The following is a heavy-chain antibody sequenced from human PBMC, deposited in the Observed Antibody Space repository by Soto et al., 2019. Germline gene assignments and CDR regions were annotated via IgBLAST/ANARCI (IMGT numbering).Heavy chain of an antibody. D-gene: IGHD6-13*01. CDR2: IYSGGST. CDR3: ATHGLTAGVLPGDAFDI. CDR1: GFTVSSNY. Sequence: EVQLVETGGGLIQPGGSLRLSCAASGFTVSSNYMSWVRQAPGKGLEWVSVIYSGGSTYYADSVKGRFTISRDNSKNTLYLQMNSLRAEDTAVYYCATHGLTAGVLPGDAFDIWGQGTMVTVSS. V-gene: IGHV3-53*02. J-gene: IGHJ3*02.